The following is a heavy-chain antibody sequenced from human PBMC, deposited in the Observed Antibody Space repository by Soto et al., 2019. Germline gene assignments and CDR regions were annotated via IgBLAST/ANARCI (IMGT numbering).Heavy chain of an antibody. V-gene: IGHV4-30-2*01. CDR3: ARGQVVAAQH. CDR2: IYHIGST. D-gene: IGHD2-15*01. CDR1: GGSISSGGYS. Sequence: SETLSLTCAVSGGSISSGGYSWSWIRQPPGKGLEWIGYIYHIGSTYYNPSLKSRVTISVDRSKNQFSLKLSSVTAADTAVYYCARGQVVAAQHWGQGTLVTVSS. J-gene: IGHJ4*02.